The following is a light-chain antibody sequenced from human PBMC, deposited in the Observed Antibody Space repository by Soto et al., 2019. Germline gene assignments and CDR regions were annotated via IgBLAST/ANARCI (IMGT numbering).Light chain of an antibody. CDR3: QQYNNWPGT. CDR1: QSVSSY. Sequence: EIGMTQSPATLSVSPGERATLSCRASQSVSSYLAWYQQKPGQAPRLLIYGASTRAAGIPARFSGSGSGTEFTLTISSLQSEYFAVYYCQQYNNWPGTFGQGTKVDSK. V-gene: IGKV3-15*01. CDR2: GAS. J-gene: IGKJ1*01.